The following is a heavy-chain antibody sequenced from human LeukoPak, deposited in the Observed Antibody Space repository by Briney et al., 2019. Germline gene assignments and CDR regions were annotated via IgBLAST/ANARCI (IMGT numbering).Heavy chain of an antibody. CDR3: AREEDCGTARCSNDH. CDR1: GYTFTAYE. CDR2: INPKNGGT. J-gene: IGHJ4*02. D-gene: IGHD1-1*01. V-gene: IGHV1-2*02. Sequence: ASVKVSCKASGYTFTAYEMHWVRQAPGQGLEYVGWINPKNGGTNSALNFQGRVTMTWDTSVSTVYMELSRLRSDGTAVYYCAREEDCGTARCSNDHWGQGTLVTVSS.